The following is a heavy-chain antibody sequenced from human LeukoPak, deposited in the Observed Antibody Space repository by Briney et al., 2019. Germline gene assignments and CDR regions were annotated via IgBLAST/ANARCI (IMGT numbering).Heavy chain of an antibody. J-gene: IGHJ4*02. CDR3: ASGANSYGWMALDY. Sequence: RGSLRLSCAASGFTFSSYSMNWVRQAPGKGLEWVSSISSSSSYIYYADSVKGRFTISRDNAKNSLYLQMNSLRAEDTAVYYCASGANSYGWMALDYWGQGTLVTVSS. CDR2: ISSSSSYI. V-gene: IGHV3-21*01. CDR1: GFTFSSYS. D-gene: IGHD5-18*01.